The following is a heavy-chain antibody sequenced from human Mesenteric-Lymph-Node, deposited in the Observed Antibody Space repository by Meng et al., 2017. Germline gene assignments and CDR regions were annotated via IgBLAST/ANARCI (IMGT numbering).Heavy chain of an antibody. Sequence: SVTRLVQPSGPLSLTCTVAGGSIRGISYSLACIRQPPGEGLEWIGSVVYSGTTYYTSSLKSRVSISVDTSKNQFSLKLSSVTAADTAVYYCARHHHSPTFDYWGQGTLVTVSS. CDR1: GGSIRGISYS. D-gene: IGHD1-14*01. J-gene: IGHJ4*02. CDR3: ARHHHSPTFDY. CDR2: VVYSGTT. V-gene: IGHV4-39*01.